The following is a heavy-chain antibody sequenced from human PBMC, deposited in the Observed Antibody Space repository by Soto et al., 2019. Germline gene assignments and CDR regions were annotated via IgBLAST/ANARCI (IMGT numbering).Heavy chain of an antibody. J-gene: IGHJ6*02. V-gene: IGHV3-11*06. CDR2: ISSSSNYK. CDR1: GYTFSDYY. CDR3: AREHWSGSYTLDYGMDV. Sequence: QVQLVESGGGLVKAGGSLRLSCAASGYTFSDYYMSWIRQAPGQGLEWVSYISSSSNYKNYADSVRGRVTISRDNAKNSLYLQMNNLRAEDTAVYYCAREHWSGSYTLDYGMDVWGQGTTVTVSS. D-gene: IGHD3-3*01.